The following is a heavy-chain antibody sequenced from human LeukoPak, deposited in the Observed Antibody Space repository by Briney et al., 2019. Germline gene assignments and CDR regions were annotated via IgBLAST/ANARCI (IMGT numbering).Heavy chain of an antibody. Sequence: NPGGSLRLSCAASGFTFSDYYMNWIRQAPGKGLEWVSYITSSGNTVYYADSVKGRFSISRDNAKNSLYLQMNSLRAEDTAVYYCAREGRRSSTGCYATSYYMDVWGKGTTVTVSS. D-gene: IGHD2-2*01. CDR1: GFTFSDYY. V-gene: IGHV3-11*04. CDR2: ITSSGNTV. J-gene: IGHJ6*03. CDR3: AREGRRSSTGCYATSYYMDV.